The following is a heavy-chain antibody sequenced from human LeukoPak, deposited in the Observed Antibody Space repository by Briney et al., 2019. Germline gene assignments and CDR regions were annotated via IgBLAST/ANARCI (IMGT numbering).Heavy chain of an antibody. Sequence: GGSLRLSCAASGFTFSNCAMSWVRQAPGKGLEWVANIKQDGSKKSYVDSVKGRFTISRDNAKNSLYLQMNSLRAEDTAIYYCTRVGYIDEGIDYWGQGTLVTVSS. CDR1: GFTFSNCA. J-gene: IGHJ4*02. CDR3: TRVGYIDEGIDY. D-gene: IGHD5-24*01. CDR2: IKQDGSKK. V-gene: IGHV3-7*04.